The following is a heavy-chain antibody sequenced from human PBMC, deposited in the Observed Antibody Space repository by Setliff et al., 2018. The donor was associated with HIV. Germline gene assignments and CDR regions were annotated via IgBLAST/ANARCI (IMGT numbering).Heavy chain of an antibody. V-gene: IGHV4-4*07. J-gene: IGHJ5*02. CDR1: GGSFGVYR. D-gene: IGHD3-10*01. Sequence: KPSETLSLTCTLSGGSFGVYRWSWIRQSAGRGLEWLGRIDSSGTTDYKPSLKGRVAISVDTSRNQFSLRVTSVPAADTAVYFCARDRHSSGLGSYGPWGPGILVTVSS. CDR2: IDSSGTT. CDR3: ARDRHSSGLGSYGP.